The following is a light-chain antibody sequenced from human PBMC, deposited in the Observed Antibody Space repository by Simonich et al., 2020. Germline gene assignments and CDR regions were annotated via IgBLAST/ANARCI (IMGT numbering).Light chain of an antibody. CDR3: LQHNSYLEG. CDR2: AAS. Sequence: NIQMTQSPSAMSASVGDRVTITCRARQGISNYLAWFQQKPGKVPKHLIYAASSLQSGVPSRFSGGGSGTEFTLTISSLQPEDFATYYCLQHNSYLEGFGPGTKVDIK. V-gene: IGKV1D-17*01. CDR1: QGISNY. J-gene: IGKJ3*01.